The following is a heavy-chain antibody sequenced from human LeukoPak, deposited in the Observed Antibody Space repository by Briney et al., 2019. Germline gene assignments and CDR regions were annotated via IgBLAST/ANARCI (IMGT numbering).Heavy chain of an antibody. CDR2: IYPKSRDT. CDR3: ARDEAADGTNALDV. CDR1: GGTFSSYA. D-gene: IGHD6-13*01. J-gene: IGHJ3*01. Sequence: ASVKVSCKASGGTFSSYAISWVRQAPGQGLEWMGYIYPKSRDTNYEQNFQGRVTMTSDTSMSTVYMELTGLRSDDTAVYYCARDEAADGTNALDVWGQGTMVTVSS. V-gene: IGHV1-2*02.